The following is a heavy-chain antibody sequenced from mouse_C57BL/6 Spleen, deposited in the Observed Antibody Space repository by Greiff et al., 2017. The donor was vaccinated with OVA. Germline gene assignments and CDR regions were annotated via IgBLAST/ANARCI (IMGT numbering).Heavy chain of an antibody. Sequence: QVQLQQSGPELVKPGASVKISCKASGYAFSSSWMNWVKQRPGKGLEWIGRLYPGDGDTTYNGKFKGKATLTADKSSSTAYMQLSSLTSEDSAVYFCARPILTGAMDYWGQGTSVTVSS. J-gene: IGHJ4*01. CDR1: GYAFSSSW. CDR2: LYPGDGDT. CDR3: ARPILTGAMDY. V-gene: IGHV1-82*01.